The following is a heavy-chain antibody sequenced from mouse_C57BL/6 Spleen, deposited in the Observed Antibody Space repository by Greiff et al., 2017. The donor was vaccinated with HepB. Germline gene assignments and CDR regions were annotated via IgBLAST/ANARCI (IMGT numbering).Heavy chain of an antibody. CDR3: AGIYCCGGSDFED. CDR1: GYTFTDYY. V-gene: IGHV1-76*01. Sequence: QVQLQQSGAELVRPGASVKLSCKASGYTFTDYYINWVKQRPGQGLEWIARIYPGSGNTYYNEKFKGKATLTAEKSSSTAYMQLSSLTSEDSAVYFCAGIYCCGGSDFEDWGQGTTLTVSS. J-gene: IGHJ2*01. CDR2: IYPGSGNT. D-gene: IGHD1-1*01.